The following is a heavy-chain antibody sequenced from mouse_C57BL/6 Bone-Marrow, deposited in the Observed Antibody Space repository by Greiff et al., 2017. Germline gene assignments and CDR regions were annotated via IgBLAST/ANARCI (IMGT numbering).Heavy chain of an antibody. J-gene: IGHJ4*01. V-gene: IGHV5-12*01. CDR3: ARHCYGSPYAMDY. D-gene: IGHD1-1*01. CDR2: ISNGGGST. Sequence: EVHLVESGGGLVQPGGSLKLSCAASGFTFSDYYMYWVRQTPEKRLEWVAFISNGGGSTYYPDNVKGRFTISRDNAKNTLYLQMSRLKTEDTAMYYCARHCYGSPYAMDYWGQGTSVTVSS. CDR1: GFTFSDYY.